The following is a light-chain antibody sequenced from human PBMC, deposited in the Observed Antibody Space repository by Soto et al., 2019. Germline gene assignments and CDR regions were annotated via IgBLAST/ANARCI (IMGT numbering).Light chain of an antibody. J-gene: IGKJ4*01. CDR1: QDISNY. CDR3: LQFHNLPT. CDR2: DTS. Sequence: DIKMTQSPSSLSASVGDRVTITCQASQDISNYLNWYQHKPGKAPKILIYDTSTWETGVPSRFSGSVTVTDFTFTISSQQAEDMATYYCLQFHNLPTFGGGTKVEIK. V-gene: IGKV1-33*01.